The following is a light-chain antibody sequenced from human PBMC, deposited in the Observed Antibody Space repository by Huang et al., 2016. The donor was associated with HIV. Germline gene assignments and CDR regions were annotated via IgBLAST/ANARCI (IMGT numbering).Light chain of an antibody. CDR2: DTS. V-gene: IGKV3-11*01. CDR3: QQRSSGVT. CDR1: QSVGNY. Sequence: IVLTQSPATLSWYPGVRVTLSCRASQSVGNYIAWYQQHPGQSPKLLIYDTSNRATGTPGRFSGSGSGTDFTLTISSLQSEDFAVYYCQQRSSGVTFGGGTKVQVK. J-gene: IGKJ4*01.